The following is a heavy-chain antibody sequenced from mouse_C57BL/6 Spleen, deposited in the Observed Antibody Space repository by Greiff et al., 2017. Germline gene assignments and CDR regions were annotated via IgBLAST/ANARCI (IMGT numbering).Heavy chain of an antibody. J-gene: IGHJ2*01. CDR2: IHPNSGST. V-gene: IGHV1-64*01. CDR1: GYTFTSYW. CDR3: SRESLEYEYYFDF. D-gene: IGHD5-2*01. Sequence: VQLQQPGAELVKPGASVKLSCKASGYTFTSYWMHWVKQRPGQGLEWIGMIHPNSGSTNYNEKFKSKATLTVDKSSSTAYMELSSLTSEDSAVYYCSRESLEYEYYFDFWGPAATLTVSS.